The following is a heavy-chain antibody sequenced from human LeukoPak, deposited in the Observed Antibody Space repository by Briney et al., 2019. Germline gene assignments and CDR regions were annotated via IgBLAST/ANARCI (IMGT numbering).Heavy chain of an antibody. D-gene: IGHD5-18*01. Sequence: ASVKVSCKASGYTLTSYGISWVRQAPGQGLEWMGWISAYNGNTNYAQKLQGRVTMTTDTSTSTAYMELRSLRSDDTAVYYCARDLVDTADNDYYMDVWGKGTTVTVSS. CDR1: GYTLTSYG. V-gene: IGHV1-18*01. J-gene: IGHJ6*03. CDR2: ISAYNGNT. CDR3: ARDLVDTADNDYYMDV.